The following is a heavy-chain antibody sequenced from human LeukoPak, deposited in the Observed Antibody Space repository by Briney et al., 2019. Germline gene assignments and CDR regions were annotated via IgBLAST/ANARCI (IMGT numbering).Heavy chain of an antibody. V-gene: IGHV4-59*01. Sequence: SETLSLTCSVTGGSMSGYYWTWIRQPPGGGLEWIGHIHGSGSPMYNPSLQSRVTMSIDASKNQFSLRLSSVTAADTAVYYCARDLVTVTKGFDIWGQGTMVSVSS. CDR3: ARDLVTVTKGFDI. CDR1: GGSMSGYY. J-gene: IGHJ3*02. D-gene: IGHD4-17*01. CDR2: IHGSGSP.